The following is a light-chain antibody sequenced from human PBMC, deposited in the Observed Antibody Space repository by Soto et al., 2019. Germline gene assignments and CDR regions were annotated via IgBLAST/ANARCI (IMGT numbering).Light chain of an antibody. CDR1: SSDIGGYNY. CDR3: SSYTGSNNYVV. J-gene: IGLJ2*01. V-gene: IGLV2-8*01. Sequence: ALTQPPSASGSPGQSVTISCTGTSSDIGGYNYVSWYQQHPGKAPKLMIYEVSKRPSGVPDRFSGSKSGNTASLTVSGLQAEDEADYYCSSYTGSNNYVVFGGGTKLTVL. CDR2: EVS.